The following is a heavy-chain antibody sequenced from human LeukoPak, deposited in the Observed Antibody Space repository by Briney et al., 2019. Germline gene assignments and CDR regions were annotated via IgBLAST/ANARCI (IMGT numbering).Heavy chain of an antibody. J-gene: IGHJ4*02. CDR2: ISSSSSYI. D-gene: IGHD2-21*01. CDR3: ARELQAGDKHH. CDR1: GFTFSSYM. Sequence: KTRGSLRDSCVAPGFTFSSYMMYAVRQAPGKGLEWVSSISSSSSYIYYADSVKGRFTISRDNAKNSLYLQMNSLRAEDTAVYYCARELQAGDKHHWRQGTLVTVSS. V-gene: IGHV3-21*01.